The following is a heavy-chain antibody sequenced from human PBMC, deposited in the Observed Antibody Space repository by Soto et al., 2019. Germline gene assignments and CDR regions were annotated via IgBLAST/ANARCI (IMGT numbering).Heavy chain of an antibody. CDR2: ISGSGGST. J-gene: IGHJ4*02. D-gene: IGHD2-15*01. Sequence: PGGSLRLSCAASGFTFSSYAMSWVRQAPGKGLEWVSAISGSGGSTYYADSVKGRFTISRDNSKNTLYLQMNSLRAEDTAVYYCAKDDYCSGGSCYSAVYYWGQGTLVTVSS. CDR1: GFTFSSYA. CDR3: AKDDYCSGGSCYSAVYY. V-gene: IGHV3-23*01.